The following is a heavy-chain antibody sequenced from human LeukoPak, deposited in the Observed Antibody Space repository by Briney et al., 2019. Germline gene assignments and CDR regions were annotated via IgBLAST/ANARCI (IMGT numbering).Heavy chain of an antibody. Sequence: SETLSLTCTVSGGSISSYYWSWLRQPPGKGLEWIGYIYYSGSANYNPSLKSRVTISVDTSKNQFSLKLSSVTAADTAVYYCARDKGLHAFDIWGQGTVVTVSS. D-gene: IGHD4-11*01. CDR3: ARDKGLHAFDI. V-gene: IGHV4-59*01. CDR2: IYYSGSA. CDR1: GGSISSYY. J-gene: IGHJ3*02.